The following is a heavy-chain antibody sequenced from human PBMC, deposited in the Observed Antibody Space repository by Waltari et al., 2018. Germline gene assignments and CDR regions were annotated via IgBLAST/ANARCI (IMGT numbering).Heavy chain of an antibody. CDR2: ISSSGSTI. CDR1: GFTFSSYE. J-gene: IGHJ4*02. D-gene: IGHD6-19*01. Sequence: EVQLVESGGGLVQPGGSLRLSCAASGFTFSSYEMNWVRQAPGKGLEWVSYISSSGSTIYYADSVKGRFTISRDNAKNSLYLEMNSLRAEDTAVYYCAKQSPSYTRGWYPLESWGPGTLVTVSP. CDR3: AKQSPSYTRGWYPLES. V-gene: IGHV3-48*03.